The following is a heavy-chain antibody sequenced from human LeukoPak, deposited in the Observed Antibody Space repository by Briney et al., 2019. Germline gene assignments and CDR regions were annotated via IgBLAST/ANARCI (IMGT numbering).Heavy chain of an antibody. J-gene: IGHJ4*02. CDR2: MNPNSGNT. CDR3: ARGRANYGSGSYFFPDY. CDR1: GYIFTSYD. V-gene: IGHV1-8*01. Sequence: ASVKVSCKASGYIFTSYDINWVRQATGQGLEWMGWMNPNSGNTGYAQKFQGRVTMTRNTSISTAYMELSSLRSEDTAVYYCARGRANYGSGSYFFPDYWGQGTLVTVSS. D-gene: IGHD3-10*01.